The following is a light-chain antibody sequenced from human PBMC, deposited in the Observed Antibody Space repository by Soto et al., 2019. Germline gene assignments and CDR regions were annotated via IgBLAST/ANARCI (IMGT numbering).Light chain of an antibody. J-gene: IGLJ1*01. CDR2: EVT. Sequence: QSVLTQPASVSASPGQSITISCTGTSSDVGTYDDVSWYRQHPGKAPKLLIYEVTNRPSGVSNRFSGSKSGNTASLTISGLQTEDEADYYCGSYTTSSTYVFGSGTKVTVL. V-gene: IGLV2-14*01. CDR1: SSDVGTYDD. CDR3: GSYTTSSTYV.